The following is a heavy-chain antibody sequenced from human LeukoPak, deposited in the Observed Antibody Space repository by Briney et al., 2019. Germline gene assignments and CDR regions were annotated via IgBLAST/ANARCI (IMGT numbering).Heavy chain of an antibody. J-gene: IGHJ4*02. V-gene: IGHV3-7*01. CDR1: GFTFTTYW. Sequence: PGGSLRLSCAAPGFTFTTYWMSWVRQPPGKGLEWVANIKQDGTEKYYADSVKGRFTISRDNAKNSLYLQMNSLRVEDTAIYYCAKVAHYYYGSESYYFFEHWGQGTPVTASS. CDR2: IKQDGTEK. D-gene: IGHD3-10*01. CDR3: AKVAHYYYGSESYYFFEH.